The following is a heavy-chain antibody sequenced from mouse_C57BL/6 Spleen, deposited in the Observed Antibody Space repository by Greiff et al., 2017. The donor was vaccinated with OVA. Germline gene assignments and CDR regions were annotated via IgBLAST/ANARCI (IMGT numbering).Heavy chain of an antibody. J-gene: IGHJ2*01. CDR1: GFSLTSYG. Sequence: VKLQESGPGLVQPSQSLSITCTVSGFSLTSYGVHWVRQSPGKGLEWLGVIWSGGSADYYAAFISRLGISQDNSKSQVFCKMNSLQADDTARYYCARNQGGNYLDYWGQGTTLTVSS. CDR2: IWSGGSA. CDR3: ARNQGGNYLDY. V-gene: IGHV2-2*01. D-gene: IGHD1-1*02.